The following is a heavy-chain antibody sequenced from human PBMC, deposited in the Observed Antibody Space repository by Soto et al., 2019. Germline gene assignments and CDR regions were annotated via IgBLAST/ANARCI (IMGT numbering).Heavy chain of an antibody. CDR3: ARDHLWSFDY. D-gene: IGHD3-10*01. Sequence: EVQLVESGGGLVQPGGSLRLSCAASGFSFSIYSVNWLRQAPGKGLEWIAYINNADGSIYYADSVKGRFTISTDNAKNSLYLQMSSLRDEDTAVYYCARDHLWSFDYWGQGTLVTVSS. CDR2: INNADGSI. CDR1: GFSFSIYS. V-gene: IGHV3-48*02. J-gene: IGHJ4*02.